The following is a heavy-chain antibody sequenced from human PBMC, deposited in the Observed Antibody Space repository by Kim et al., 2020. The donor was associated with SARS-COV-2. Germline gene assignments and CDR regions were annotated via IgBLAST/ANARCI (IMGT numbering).Heavy chain of an antibody. CDR3: ATTMVRGYGLDV. D-gene: IGHD3-10*01. CDR2: IKQDGSEK. V-gene: IGHV3-7*01. J-gene: IGHJ6*02. Sequence: GGSLRLSCVASGFTFNNYWMSWVRQAPGKGLEWVANIKQDGSEKYYVDSVKGRFTISRDNAKNSLHLQLNSLRDEDTAIYYCATTMVRGYGLDVWGQGT. CDR1: GFTFNNYW.